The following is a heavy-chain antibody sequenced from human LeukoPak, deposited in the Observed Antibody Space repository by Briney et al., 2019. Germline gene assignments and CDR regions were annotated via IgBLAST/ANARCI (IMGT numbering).Heavy chain of an antibody. J-gene: IGHJ4*02. CDR1: GITFSDYW. CDR3: ARVDGSRSPYAPLGY. V-gene: IGHV3-7*01. Sequence: PGGSLRLSCVASGITFSDYWMSWVRQAPGKGLEWVANIKHDGSDKFYVDSVKGRFTISRDNARNSLYLRMNSLKAEDTAVYYCARVDGSRSPYAPLGYWGQGILVTVSS. CDR2: IKHDGSDK. D-gene: IGHD6-6*01.